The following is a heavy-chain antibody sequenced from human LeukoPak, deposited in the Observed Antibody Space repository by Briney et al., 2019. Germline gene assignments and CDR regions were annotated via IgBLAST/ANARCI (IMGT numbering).Heavy chain of an antibody. V-gene: IGHV3-30*02. Sequence: GGSLRLSCAASGFTFSSYGMHWVRQAPGKGLEWVAFIRYDGSNKNYADSVKGRFTISRDNSKNTLYLQMNSLRAEDTAVYYCAKGQYYYDSSGYPTDYWGQGTLVTVSS. D-gene: IGHD3-22*01. CDR3: AKGQYYYDSSGYPTDY. CDR1: GFTFSSYG. CDR2: IRYDGSNK. J-gene: IGHJ4*02.